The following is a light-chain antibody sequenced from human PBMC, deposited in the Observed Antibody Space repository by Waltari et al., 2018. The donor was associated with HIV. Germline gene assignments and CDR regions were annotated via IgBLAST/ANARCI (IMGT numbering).Light chain of an antibody. CDR2: GTS. J-gene: IGKJ2*01. CDR3: QQYGTSPPYT. V-gene: IGKV3-20*01. Sequence: EVVLTQSPGTLSLSPGERAPLSCRASQSVSSRHLAWYQQKPGQAPRLLIYGTSNRATGIPDRFSGSGSGTDFTLTISRLEPGDFAVYFCQQYGTSPPYTFGQGTKLEIK. CDR1: QSVSSRH.